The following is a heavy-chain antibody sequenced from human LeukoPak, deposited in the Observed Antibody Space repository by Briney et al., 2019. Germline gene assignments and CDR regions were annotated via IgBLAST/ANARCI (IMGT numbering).Heavy chain of an antibody. Sequence: SETLSLTCTVSGGSISSYYWSWIRQPPGKGLEWIGFIYYSGSTNYNPSLKSRVTISVDTSKNQFSLKLSSVTAADTAVYYCARDMTWVNLAYCSGGSCHRYFDLWGRGTPVTVSS. CDR3: ARDMTWVNLAYCSGGSCHRYFDL. D-gene: IGHD2-15*01. CDR2: IYYSGST. CDR1: GGSISSYY. J-gene: IGHJ2*01. V-gene: IGHV4-59*01.